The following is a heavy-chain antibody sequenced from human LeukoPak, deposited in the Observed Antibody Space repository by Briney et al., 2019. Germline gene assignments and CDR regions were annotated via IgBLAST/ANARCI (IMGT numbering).Heavy chain of an antibody. V-gene: IGHV3-7*04. CDR2: IKQDGSDK. CDR1: GFTFSSYW. D-gene: IGHD1-26*01. Sequence: GGSLRLSCAASGFTFSSYWMSWVRQAPGKGLEWVANIKQDGSDKNYVDSVKGRFTISRDNSKNTLYLQMNSLRAEDTALYYCAKDASGSYSPDYWGQGTLVTVSS. CDR3: AKDASGSYSPDY. J-gene: IGHJ4*02.